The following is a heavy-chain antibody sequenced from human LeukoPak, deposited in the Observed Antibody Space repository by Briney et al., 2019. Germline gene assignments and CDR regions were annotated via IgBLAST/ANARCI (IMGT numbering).Heavy chain of an antibody. CDR3: ASTYDFWSGRLDY. V-gene: IGHV3-21*04. J-gene: IGHJ4*02. Sequence: PGGSLRLSCAASGFTFSSYSMNWVRQAPGKGLEWVSSISSSSSYIYYADSVKGRFTISRDNAKNSLYLQMNSLRAEDTAVYYCASTYDFWSGRLDYWGQGTLATVSS. D-gene: IGHD3-3*01. CDR1: GFTFSSYS. CDR2: ISSSSSYI.